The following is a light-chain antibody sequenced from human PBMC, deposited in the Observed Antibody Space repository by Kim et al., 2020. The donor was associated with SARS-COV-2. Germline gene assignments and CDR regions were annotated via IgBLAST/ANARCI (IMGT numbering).Light chain of an antibody. CDR1: SSDVGGYNY. J-gene: IGLJ2*01. CDR2: DVS. CDR3: CSYAGSYTGV. Sequence: QSALTQPRSVSGSPGQSVTISCTGTSSDVGGYNYVSWYQQHPGKAPKLMIYDVSKRPSGVPDRFSGSKSGNTASLTVSGLQAEDEADYYCCSYAGSYTGVFDGGTQLTVL. V-gene: IGLV2-11*01.